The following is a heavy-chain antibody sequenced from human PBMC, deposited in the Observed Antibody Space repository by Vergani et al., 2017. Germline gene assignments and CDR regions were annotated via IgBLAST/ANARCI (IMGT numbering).Heavy chain of an antibody. CDR3: AKEGYGGNHFDY. Sequence: EVQLVESGGGLVQPGRSLRLSCAASGFTLDDYAMHWVRQAPGKGLEWGSGISWNSGSIGYADSVKGRFTISRDNAKNSLYLQMNSLRAEDTALYYCAKEGYGGNHFDYWGQGTLVTVSS. V-gene: IGHV3-9*01. CDR1: GFTLDDYA. J-gene: IGHJ4*02. D-gene: IGHD4-23*01. CDR2: ISWNSGSI.